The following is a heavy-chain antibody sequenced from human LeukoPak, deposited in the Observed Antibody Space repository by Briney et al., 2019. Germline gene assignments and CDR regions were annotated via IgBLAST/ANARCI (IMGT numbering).Heavy chain of an antibody. CDR1: RFAFSDYY. Sequence: GGSLRLSCAASRFAFSDYYMTWIRQAPGKGLEWVSYISRGGSTIYYADSVKGRFTISRDNAKNSLYLQMNSLRAEDTAVYYCARNAMDGFDYWGQGTLVTVSS. V-gene: IGHV3-11*04. J-gene: IGHJ4*02. CDR3: ARNAMDGFDY. CDR2: ISRGGSTI. D-gene: IGHD5-18*01.